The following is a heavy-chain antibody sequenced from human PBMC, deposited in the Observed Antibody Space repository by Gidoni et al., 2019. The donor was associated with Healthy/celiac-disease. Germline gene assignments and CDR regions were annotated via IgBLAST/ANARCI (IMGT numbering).Heavy chain of an antibody. D-gene: IGHD3-3*01. CDR3: ARLPKGGFLEWKYWYFDL. CDR1: GGSFSGYY. Sequence: QVQLQQWGAGLLQPSETLSLTCAVYGGSFSGYYWSWIRQPPGKGLEWIGEINHSGSTNYNPSLKSRVTISVDTSKNQFSLKLSSVTAADTAVYYCARLPKGGFLEWKYWYFDLWGRGTLVTVSS. CDR2: INHSGST. J-gene: IGHJ2*01. V-gene: IGHV4-34*01.